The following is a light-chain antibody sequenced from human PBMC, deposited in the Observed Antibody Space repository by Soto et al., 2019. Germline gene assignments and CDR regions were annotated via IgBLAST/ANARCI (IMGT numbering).Light chain of an antibody. V-gene: IGKV1-5*03. CDR3: QQYNSYSRT. J-gene: IGKJ1*01. Sequence: DIQMTQSPSTLSASVGDRVTITCRASQSISCWLAWYQQKPGKAPKLLIYKASSLESGVPSRFSGSGSGTEFTLTTSSLQPDDFATYYCQQYNSYSRTFGQGTKVDIK. CDR1: QSISCW. CDR2: KAS.